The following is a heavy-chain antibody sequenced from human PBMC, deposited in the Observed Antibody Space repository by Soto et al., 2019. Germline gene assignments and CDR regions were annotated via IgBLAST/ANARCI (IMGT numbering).Heavy chain of an antibody. CDR1: GFTFSDAW. Sequence: GGSLRLSCAASGFTFSDAWMSWVRQAPGKGMDWVGRIKSKSDGGTTEYAAPVRGRFTISRDDSKNTLYLQMNSLKTEDTAVYYCTTDLWRRAVVVGSTGYFNPWGQGTPVTVSS. D-gene: IGHD2-15*01. CDR2: IKSKSDGGTT. CDR3: TTDLWRRAVVVGSTGYFNP. J-gene: IGHJ5*01. V-gene: IGHV3-15*01.